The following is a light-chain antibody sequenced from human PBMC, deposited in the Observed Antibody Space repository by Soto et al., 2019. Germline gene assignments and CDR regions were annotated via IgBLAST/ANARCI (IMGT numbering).Light chain of an antibody. Sequence: EIVMTQSPATLSVSPGERATLSCRARQSVSSNLAWYRQKPGQAPRLLICGASTRAAGIPARFSGSGSGTEFTLTISSLQSEDSAVYFCQQDSTRWTFGPGTKVENK. J-gene: IGKJ1*01. CDR3: QQDSTRWT. CDR1: QSVSSN. CDR2: GAS. V-gene: IGKV3-15*01.